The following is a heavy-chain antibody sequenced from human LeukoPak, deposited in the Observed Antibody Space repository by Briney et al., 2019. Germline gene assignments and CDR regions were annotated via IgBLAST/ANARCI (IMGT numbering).Heavy chain of an antibody. CDR2: ISAYNGNT. CDR1: GYTFTSYG. Sequence: VASVKVSCKASGYTFTSYGISWVRQAPGQGLEWMGWISAYNGNTNYTQKLQGRVTMTTDTSTSTAYMELRSLRSDDTAVYYCARDDNYYDSSGYNTGGYWGQGTLVTVSS. D-gene: IGHD3-22*01. J-gene: IGHJ4*02. V-gene: IGHV1-18*01. CDR3: ARDDNYYDSSGYNTGGY.